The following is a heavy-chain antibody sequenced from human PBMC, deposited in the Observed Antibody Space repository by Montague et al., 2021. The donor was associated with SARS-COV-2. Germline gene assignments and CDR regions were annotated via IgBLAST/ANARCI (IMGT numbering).Heavy chain of an antibody. CDR1: GFTFSSYG. CDR3: AKKTIAVPGSPHFDS. Sequence: SLRLSCAASGFTFSSYGMFWVRQTPGKGLEWVSAISGGGDMTYYADSVEGRFTISRDNSKNTLYLQMNTLRAEDTAVYFCAKKTIAVPGSPHFDSWGQGTLVTVSS. J-gene: IGHJ4*02. CDR2: ISGGGDMT. V-gene: IGHV3-23*01. D-gene: IGHD6-19*01.